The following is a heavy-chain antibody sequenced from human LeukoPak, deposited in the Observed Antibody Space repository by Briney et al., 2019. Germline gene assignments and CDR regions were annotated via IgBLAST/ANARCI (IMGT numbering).Heavy chain of an antibody. D-gene: IGHD2-2*01. J-gene: IGHJ6*03. CDR1: GFTFSSYS. V-gene: IGHV3-21*01. Sequence: TGGSLRLSCAASGFTFSSYSMNWVRQAPGKGLEWVSSISSSSSYIYYADSVKGRFTISRDNAKNSLYLQMNSLRAEDTAVYYCARDKEYQLPRRGYYYYYMDVWGKGTTVTVSS. CDR2: ISSSSSYI. CDR3: ARDKEYQLPRRGYYYYYMDV.